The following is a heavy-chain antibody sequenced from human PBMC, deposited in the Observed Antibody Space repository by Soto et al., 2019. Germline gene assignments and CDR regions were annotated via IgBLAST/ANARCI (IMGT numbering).Heavy chain of an antibody. Sequence: SVKVSCKASGYTFTSYAMHWVRQAPGQGLEWMGGIIPIFGTANYAQKFQGRVTITADESTSTAYMELSSLRSEDTAVYYCARDLGSGSYYHYYYYGMDVWGQGTTVTVSS. CDR3: ARDLGSGSYYHYYYYGMDV. CDR1: GYTFTSYA. V-gene: IGHV1-69*13. CDR2: IIPIFGTA. D-gene: IGHD1-26*01. J-gene: IGHJ6*02.